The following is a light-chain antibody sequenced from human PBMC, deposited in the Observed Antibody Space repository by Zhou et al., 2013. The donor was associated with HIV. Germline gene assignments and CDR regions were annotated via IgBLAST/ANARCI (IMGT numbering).Light chain of an antibody. CDR2: LGS. CDR1: QSLLHSNGYNY. J-gene: IGKJ1*01. Sequence: EIVMTQAPLSLSVTPGEPASISCKSSQSLLHSNGYNYLEWYLQRPGQSPQLLIYLGSNRASGVPDRISGSGSGTDFTLKISRVEAEDVGIFYCMQSLQIPWTFGQGTKVDLK. V-gene: IGKV2-28*01. CDR3: MQSLQIPWT.